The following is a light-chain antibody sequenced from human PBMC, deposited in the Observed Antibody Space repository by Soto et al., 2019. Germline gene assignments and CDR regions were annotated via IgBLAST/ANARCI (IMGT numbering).Light chain of an antibody. CDR1: QSVSSSY. CDR3: LQYGSSPWT. J-gene: IGKJ1*01. Sequence: EIVLTQSPGTLSLSPGERATLSCRASQSVSSSYLAWYQQKPGQAPRLLIYGALSTATGIPDSFSGRGSGTAFTLTISRLEPDDFALYYCLQYGSSPWTVGQGPKVQFK. V-gene: IGKV3-20*01. CDR2: GAL.